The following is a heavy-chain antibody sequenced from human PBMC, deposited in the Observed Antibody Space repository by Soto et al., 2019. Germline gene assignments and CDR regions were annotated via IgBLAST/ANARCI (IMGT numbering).Heavy chain of an antibody. V-gene: IGHV1-3*01. CDR2: IDADNGNT. J-gene: IGHJ5*02. CDR1: GYTFTTYD. D-gene: IGHD2-15*01. Sequence: ASVKVSCKASGYTFTTYDMHWVRQAPGQRLEWMGWIDADNGNTKYSQKFQGRVTITRDTSASTAYMELSSLRSEDTAVYYCARGGSAWSPARFDPWGQGTLVTVSS. CDR3: ARGGSAWSPARFDP.